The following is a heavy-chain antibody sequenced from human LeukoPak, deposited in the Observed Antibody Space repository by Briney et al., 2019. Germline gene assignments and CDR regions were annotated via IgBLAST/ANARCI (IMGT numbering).Heavy chain of an antibody. Sequence: SVKVSCKASGGTFSSYAISWVRQAPGQGLEWMGGIIPIFGTANYAQKFQGRVTITADESTSTAYMELSSLRSEDTAVYYCARAYYDYVWGSYRYLWFDPWGQGTLVTVSS. D-gene: IGHD3-16*02. CDR2: IIPIFGTA. J-gene: IGHJ5*02. CDR1: GGTFSSYA. CDR3: ARAYYDYVWGSYRYLWFDP. V-gene: IGHV1-69*13.